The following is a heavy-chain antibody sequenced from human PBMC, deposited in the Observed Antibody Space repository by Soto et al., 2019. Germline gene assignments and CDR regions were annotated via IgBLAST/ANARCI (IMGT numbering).Heavy chain of an antibody. CDR1: GYTFTSYD. V-gene: IGHV1-8*01. D-gene: IGHD3-3*01. Sequence: GASVKVSCTASGYTFTSYDINWVRQATGQGLEWMGWMNPNSGNTGYAQKFQGRVTMTRNTSISTAYMELSSLRSEDTAVYYCARIELANYDFWSGYFRPLYFDYWGQGTLVTVSS. CDR3: ARIELANYDFWSGYFRPLYFDY. CDR2: MNPNSGNT. J-gene: IGHJ4*02.